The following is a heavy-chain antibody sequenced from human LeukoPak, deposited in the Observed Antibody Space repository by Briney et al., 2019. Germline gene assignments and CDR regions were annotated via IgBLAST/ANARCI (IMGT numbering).Heavy chain of an antibody. J-gene: IGHJ4*02. D-gene: IGHD2-21*01. V-gene: IGHV4-39*01. CDR2: IYYSGST. CDR1: GGSISSISYY. CDR3: ARASAYCGGDCYLPVY. Sequence: TLSLTCTVSGGSISSISYYWGWIRQPPGKGLEWIGSIYYSGSTYYNPSLKSRVTISVDTSKNQFSLKLSSVTAADTAVYYCARASAYCGGDCYLPVYWGQGTLVTVSS.